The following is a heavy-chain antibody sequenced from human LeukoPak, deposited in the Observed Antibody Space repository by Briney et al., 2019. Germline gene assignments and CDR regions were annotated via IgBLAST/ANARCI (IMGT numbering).Heavy chain of an antibody. CDR3: ARVVPAASIYYYYYMDV. Sequence: NPSETLSLTCTVSGGSISSGDYYWSWIRQPPGKGLEWIGYIYYSGSTYYNPSLKSRVTISVDTSKNQFSLKLSSVTAADTAVYYCARVVPAASIYYYYYMDVWGKGTTVTVSS. CDR1: GGSISSGDYY. J-gene: IGHJ6*03. D-gene: IGHD2-2*01. CDR2: IYYSGST. V-gene: IGHV4-30-4*08.